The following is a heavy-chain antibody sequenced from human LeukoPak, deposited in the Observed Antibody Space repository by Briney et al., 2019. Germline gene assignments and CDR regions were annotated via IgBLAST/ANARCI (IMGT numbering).Heavy chain of an antibody. CDR1: GFTFGYYQ. CDR2: ISGSGSTT. V-gene: IGHV3-48*03. D-gene: IGHD2-15*01. CDR3: ARGYCSGGSCHFDS. Sequence: GGSLRLSCAASGFTFGYYQMNWVRQAPGKGLEWISYISGSGSTTSFADSVRGRFTISRDNAKNSMFLQMNSLRAEDTAVYYCARGYCSGGSCHFDSWGQGTLVTVSS. J-gene: IGHJ4*02.